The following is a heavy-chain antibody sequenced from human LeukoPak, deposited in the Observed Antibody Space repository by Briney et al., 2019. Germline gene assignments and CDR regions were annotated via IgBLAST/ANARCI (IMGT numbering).Heavy chain of an antibody. CDR2: IYPGDSDT. J-gene: IGHJ4*02. CDR3: ARSTQWELPRYFDY. CDR1: GYSFTSYW. D-gene: IGHD1-26*01. Sequence: GESLKISCKGSGYSFTSYWIGWVRQMPGKGLEWMGIIYPGDSDTRYSPSFQGQVTISADKSINTAYLQWSSLKASDTALYYCARSTQWELPRYFDYWGQGTLVTVSS. V-gene: IGHV5-51*01.